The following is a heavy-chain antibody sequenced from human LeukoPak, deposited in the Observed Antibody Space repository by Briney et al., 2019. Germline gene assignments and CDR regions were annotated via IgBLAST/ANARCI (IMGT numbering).Heavy chain of an antibody. CDR3: ARLEPTMIVVAGWFDP. D-gene: IGHD3-22*01. J-gene: IGHJ5*02. Sequence: RGESLKISCKGSGYSFTSYWIGWVRQMPGKGLEWMGIIYPGDSDTRYSPSFQGQVTISADKSISTAYLQWSSLKASDTAMYYCARLEPTMIVVAGWFDPWGQGTLVTVSS. CDR2: IYPGDSDT. CDR1: GYSFTSYW. V-gene: IGHV5-51*01.